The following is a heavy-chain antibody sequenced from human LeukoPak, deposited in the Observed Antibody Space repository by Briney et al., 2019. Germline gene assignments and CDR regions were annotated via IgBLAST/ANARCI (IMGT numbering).Heavy chain of an antibody. J-gene: IGHJ3*02. Sequence: SETLSLTCTVSGGSISSGGYYWSWIRQHPGKGLEWIGYIYYSGSTYYNPSLKSRVTISVDTSKNQFSLKLSSVTAADTAVYYCARPRGYYGSGQAFDIWGQGTMVTVST. V-gene: IGHV4-31*03. CDR1: GGSISSGGYY. CDR3: ARPRGYYGSGQAFDI. CDR2: IYYSGST. D-gene: IGHD3-10*01.